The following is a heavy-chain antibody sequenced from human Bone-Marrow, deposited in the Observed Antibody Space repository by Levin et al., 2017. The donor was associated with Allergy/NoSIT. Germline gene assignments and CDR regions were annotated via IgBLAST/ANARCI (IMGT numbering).Heavy chain of an antibody. CDR3: ARDMDDAFDI. V-gene: IGHV5-10-1*01. Sequence: GESLKISCKGSGYTFTNYWINWVRQMPGKGLQWMGRIGPSDSYTDYNPSFRGHVTMSADKSISTAYLQWSSLKASDTAIYFCARDMDDAFDIWGQGTMVTVSS. D-gene: IGHD2-15*01. CDR1: GYTFTNYW. J-gene: IGHJ3*02. CDR2: IGPSDSYT.